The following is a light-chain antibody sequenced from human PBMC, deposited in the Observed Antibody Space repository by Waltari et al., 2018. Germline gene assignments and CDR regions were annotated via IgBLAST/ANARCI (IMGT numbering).Light chain of an antibody. CDR2: GAS. Sequence: EVVLTQSPGTLSLSPGERATLSCRASQTVSRSRIAWYLQKPGQAPRLRIYGASGRATDTPDRFSGSGSGTDFSLTISRVEPEDFAVYYCQQFGSSVLYTFGQGTKLEIK. CDR1: QTVSRSR. J-gene: IGKJ2*01. CDR3: QQFGSSVLYT. V-gene: IGKV3-20*01.